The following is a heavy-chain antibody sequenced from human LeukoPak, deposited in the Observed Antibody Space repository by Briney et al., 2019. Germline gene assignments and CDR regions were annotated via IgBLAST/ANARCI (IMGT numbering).Heavy chain of an antibody. CDR3: ARGLGGASYYMDV. J-gene: IGHJ6*03. CDR2: VDTSGST. V-gene: IGHV4-4*07. CDR1: GGSISSFY. D-gene: IGHD3-16*01. Sequence: KASETQSLTCTVSGGSISSFYWSWVRQSAGKGLEWIGRVDTSGSTHYNPSLGSRVTMSLDTSKNQFSLNLRSVNVADTAVYFCARGLGGASYYMDVWGKGTTVTVSS.